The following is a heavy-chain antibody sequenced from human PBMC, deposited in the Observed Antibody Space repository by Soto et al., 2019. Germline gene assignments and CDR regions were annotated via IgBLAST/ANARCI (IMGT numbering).Heavy chain of an antibody. CDR2: IVVASGQT. Sequence: ASVKVSGKASGSGFISCGIQWVRQAHGQRLEWIGWIVVASGQTNYAQNFRGRVAITRDTSTATAYIELTGLTSEDTAVYFCSADRPDIGVGWWVWGQGTTVTVSS. V-gene: IGHV1-58*02. CDR1: GSGFISCG. D-gene: IGHD2-15*01. J-gene: IGHJ6*02. CDR3: SADRPDIGVGWWV.